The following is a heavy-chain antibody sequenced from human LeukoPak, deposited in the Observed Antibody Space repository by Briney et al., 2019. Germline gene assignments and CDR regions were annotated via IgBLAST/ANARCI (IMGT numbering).Heavy chain of an antibody. V-gene: IGHV3-7*01. D-gene: IGHD4-11*01. Sequence: GGSLRLSCSASGFTFNTYWMSWVRQAPGKGLQWVANVRPDGREQRYVDSVKGRFTISRDNAKNSLFLQMNSLTADDTALYYCARERTTIMSGTAIGGYWGQGTLVTVSS. CDR1: GFTFNTYW. CDR2: VRPDGREQ. J-gene: IGHJ4*02. CDR3: ARERTTIMSGTAIGGY.